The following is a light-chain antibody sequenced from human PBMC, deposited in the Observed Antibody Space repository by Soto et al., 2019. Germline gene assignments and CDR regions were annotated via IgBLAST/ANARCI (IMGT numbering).Light chain of an antibody. Sequence: QSALTQPASVSGSPGQSITISCTGTNTDVGGYNFVSWFQQYPGKAPKLMIFEVSNRPSGVSDRFSGSKSGNTASLTISGLQAXXXADYYCASYTSFNTRVFGTGTKVTVL. V-gene: IGLV2-14*01. J-gene: IGLJ1*01. CDR3: ASYTSFNTRV. CDR1: NTDVGGYNF. CDR2: EVS.